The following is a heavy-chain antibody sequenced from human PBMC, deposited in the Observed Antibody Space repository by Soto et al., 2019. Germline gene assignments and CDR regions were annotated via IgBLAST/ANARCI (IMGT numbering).Heavy chain of an antibody. D-gene: IGHD3-22*01. CDR1: GGTFSSYA. CDR3: ATPDSSGHGSNNNWYFDL. CDR2: IIPIFGTA. J-gene: IGHJ2*01. V-gene: IGHV1-69*01. Sequence: QVQLVQSGAEVKKPGSSVKVSCKASGGTFSSYAISWVRQAPGQGLEWMGGIIPIFGTANYAQKFQGRVTITADESTSTAYMELSSLRAEDTAMYYCATPDSSGHGSNNNWYFDLWGRGTLVTVSS.